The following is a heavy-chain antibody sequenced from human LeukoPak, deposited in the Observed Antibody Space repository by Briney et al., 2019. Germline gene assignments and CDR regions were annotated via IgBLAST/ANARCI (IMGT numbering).Heavy chain of an antibody. D-gene: IGHD6-19*01. CDR1: RFSFSNYA. V-gene: IGHV3-30*18. CDR2: LSHEGINT. CDR3: VKDQREAYGSGWSRDFDY. Sequence: PGGSLRLSCAASRFSFSNYATHWVCQISAGGLGGLPVLSHEGINTYYADSVKGRFTISRDNSKNTLCLQLNSLRAEDTAVYYCVKDQREAYGSGWSRDFDYWGQGTLVTVSS. J-gene: IGHJ4*02.